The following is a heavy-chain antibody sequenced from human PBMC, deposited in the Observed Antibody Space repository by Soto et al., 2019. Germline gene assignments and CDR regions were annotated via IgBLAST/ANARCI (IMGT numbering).Heavy chain of an antibody. Sequence: QVQLVESGGGVVQPGGSLRLSCAASGFTFSSYAMHWVRQAPGKGLEWVSVISYDGSNKYYADSVKGRFTISRDNSKNTLYLQMNSLTAEDTAVYYCAREPHHDFGSGSNYWGQGTLVTVSS. CDR1: GFTFSSYA. J-gene: IGHJ4*02. D-gene: IGHD3-3*01. CDR3: AREPHHDFGSGSNY. CDR2: ISYDGSNK. V-gene: IGHV3-30-3*01.